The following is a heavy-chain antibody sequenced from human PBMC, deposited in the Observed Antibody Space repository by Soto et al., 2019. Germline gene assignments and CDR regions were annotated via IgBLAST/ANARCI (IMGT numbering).Heavy chain of an antibody. J-gene: IGHJ4*02. Sequence: GGSLRLSCAASGFTFSDYYMSWIRQAPGKGLEWVSYISSSGSTIYYADSVKGRFTISRDNAKNSLYLQMNSLRAEDTAVYYCARDAHYYDSSGQTPVVYWGQGTLVTVS. CDR2: ISSSGSTI. CDR3: ARDAHYYDSSGQTPVVY. V-gene: IGHV3-11*01. D-gene: IGHD3-22*01. CDR1: GFTFSDYY.